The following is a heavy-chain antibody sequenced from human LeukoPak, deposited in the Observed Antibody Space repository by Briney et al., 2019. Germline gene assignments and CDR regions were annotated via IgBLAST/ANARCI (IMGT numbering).Heavy chain of an antibody. CDR3: ASSSGGSSNWFDP. V-gene: IGHV4-39*07. J-gene: IGHJ5*02. Sequence: SETLSLTCSVSGGSISSSAYYWGWIRQPPGKGLEGIGSIYHSGSTYYNPSLKSRVTISVDTSKNQFSLKLSSVTAADTAVYYCASSSGGSSNWFDPWGQGTLVTVSS. CDR2: IYHSGST. D-gene: IGHD2-15*01. CDR1: GGSISSSAYY.